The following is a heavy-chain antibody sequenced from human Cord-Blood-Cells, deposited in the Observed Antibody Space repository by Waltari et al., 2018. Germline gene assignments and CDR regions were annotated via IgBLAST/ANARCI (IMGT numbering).Heavy chain of an antibody. CDR3: ATDGGAAAYDY. CDR2: VGPEVGET. D-gene: IGHD6-13*01. Sequence: QVQLVQSGAEVKKPGASVKVSCMVSGYTLTELSMHWARQAPGKGLEWMGGVGPEVGETIYGEKCQCSVTMTEDTSTDTAYRELSSLRSEDAAVYYCATDGGAAAYDYWGQGTLVTVSS. CDR1: GYTLTELS. J-gene: IGHJ4*02. V-gene: IGHV1-24*01.